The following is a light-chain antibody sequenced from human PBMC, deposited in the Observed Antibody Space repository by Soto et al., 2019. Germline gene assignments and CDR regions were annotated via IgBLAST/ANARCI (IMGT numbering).Light chain of an antibody. CDR1: QDISTS. J-gene: IGKJ1*01. CDR3: QHHHTPPGT. V-gene: IGKV1-33*01. Sequence: QLTPSPSTLSASVGDMVSITCQASQDISTSLDWYQQKPVRAPKLLIYDASNLETGVPSWFSGSGSGTDFTITISSLQPEDFAIYYCQHHHTPPGTFGQGTKVDIK. CDR2: DAS.